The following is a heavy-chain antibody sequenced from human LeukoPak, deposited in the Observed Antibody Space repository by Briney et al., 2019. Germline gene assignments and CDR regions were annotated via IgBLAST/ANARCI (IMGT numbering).Heavy chain of an antibody. CDR3: ARADRDSGSDY. Sequence: GGSLRLSCAASGFTFSSYSMNWVRQAPGKGLEWVSFISSTSSTIYYADSVKGRFTISRDSAKNSLYMQMNSLRDKDTAVYYCARADRDSGSDYWGQGTLVTVSS. CDR1: GFTFSSYS. D-gene: IGHD5-12*01. CDR2: ISSTSSTI. J-gene: IGHJ4*02. V-gene: IGHV3-48*02.